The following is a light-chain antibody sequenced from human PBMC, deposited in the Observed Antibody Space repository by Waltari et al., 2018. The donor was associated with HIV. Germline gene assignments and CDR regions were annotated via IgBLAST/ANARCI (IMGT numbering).Light chain of an antibody. J-gene: IGLJ1*01. CDR3: ASWDDGLEGHV. V-gene: IGLV1-47*01. CDR2: RNH. Sequence: QFILTQPPSASDVPGQRLTITCSGNYSHIANNYLLRYQQVPGRAPKLLIYRNHQRPAGVDDRFSGSRSGTSAALVIGALRAEDEADYYCASWDDGLEGHVFGGGTTVSVL. CDR1: YSHIANNY.